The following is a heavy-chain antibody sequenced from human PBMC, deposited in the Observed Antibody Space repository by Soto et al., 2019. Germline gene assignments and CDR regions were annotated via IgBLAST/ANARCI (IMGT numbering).Heavy chain of an antibody. CDR3: ARDRFPCGGDCYPNSWYFDY. V-gene: IGHV3-48*01. CDR1: GFTFSSYS. Sequence: WGSLRLSCAASGFTFSSYSMNWVRQAPGKGLEWVSYISSSSSTIYYADSVKGRFTISRDNAKNSLYLQMNSLRAEDTAVYYCARDRFPCGGDCYPNSWYFDYWGQGTLVTVSS. J-gene: IGHJ4*02. CDR2: ISSSSSTI. D-gene: IGHD2-21*01.